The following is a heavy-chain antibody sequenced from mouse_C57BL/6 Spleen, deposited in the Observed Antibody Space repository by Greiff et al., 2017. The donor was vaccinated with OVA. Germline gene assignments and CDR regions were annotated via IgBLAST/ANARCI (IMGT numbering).Heavy chain of an antibody. CDR1: GYTFTDHT. CDR2: IYPRDGST. Sequence: QVQLQQSDAELVKPGASVKISCKVSGYTFTDHTIHWMKQRPEQGLEWIGYIYPRDGSTKYNEKFKGKATLTADKSSSTAYMQLNSLTSEDSAVYFCARRSIYDGYSYAMDYWGQGTSVTVSS. CDR3: ARRSIYDGYSYAMDY. J-gene: IGHJ4*01. D-gene: IGHD2-3*01. V-gene: IGHV1-78*01.